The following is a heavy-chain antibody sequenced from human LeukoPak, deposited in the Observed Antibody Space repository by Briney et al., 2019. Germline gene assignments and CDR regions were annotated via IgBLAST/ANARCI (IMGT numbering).Heavy chain of an antibody. CDR3: ARAPGMVRGVRYFGY. V-gene: IGHV4-39*01. CDR1: GDSISSSSYY. D-gene: IGHD3-10*01. Sequence: PSETLSLTCTVSGDSISSSSYYWAWIRQPPGKGLGWIGSIYYSGSTHYNPPLESRVTMSVDTSKNQLSLKLTSVTAADTAVYYCARAPGMVRGVRYFGYWGQGTLVTVSS. J-gene: IGHJ4*02. CDR2: IYYSGST.